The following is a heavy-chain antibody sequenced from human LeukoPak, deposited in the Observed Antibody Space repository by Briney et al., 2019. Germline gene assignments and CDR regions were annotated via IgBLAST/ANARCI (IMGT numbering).Heavy chain of an antibody. CDR3: ARDVGNFDY. V-gene: IGHV3-74*01. CDR1: GFTFSNYW. J-gene: IGHJ4*02. Sequence: GGSLRLSCAASGFTFSNYWMHWVRQAPGKGLVWVSRINSDGISTGYADSVKGRFTVSRENAKKTLYLKMNSLRAEDTAVYYCARDVGNFDYWGQGTLVTVSS. CDR2: INSDGIST.